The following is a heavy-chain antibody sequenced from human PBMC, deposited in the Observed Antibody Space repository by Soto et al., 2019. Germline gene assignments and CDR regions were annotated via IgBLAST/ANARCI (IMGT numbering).Heavy chain of an antibody. D-gene: IGHD2-15*01. V-gene: IGHV3-64D*06. CDR1: GFTFSSYA. J-gene: IGHJ5*02. CDR2: ISSNGGST. CDR3: VKGDIVVVVAATGSWFDP. Sequence: GGSLRLSCSASGFTFSSYAMHWVRQAPGKGLEYVSAISSNGGSTYYADSVKGRFTISRDNSKNTLYLQMSSLRAEDTAVYYCVKGDIVVVVAATGSWFDPWGQGTLVTVSS.